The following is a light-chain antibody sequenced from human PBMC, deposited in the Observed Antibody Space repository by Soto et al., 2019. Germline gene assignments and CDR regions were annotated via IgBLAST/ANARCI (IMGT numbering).Light chain of an antibody. CDR1: SSNIAGNT. CDR2: IND. Sequence: QSVLTQPPSLSGTPGQRVTISCSGSSSNIAGNTVHWYQHLPGTGPKLLIYINDQRPSGVPGRFSASTSGTSASLAISVLQSDDEADYYCATWDDDLNAAVFGGGTQLTVL. V-gene: IGLV1-44*01. J-gene: IGLJ7*01. CDR3: ATWDDDLNAAV.